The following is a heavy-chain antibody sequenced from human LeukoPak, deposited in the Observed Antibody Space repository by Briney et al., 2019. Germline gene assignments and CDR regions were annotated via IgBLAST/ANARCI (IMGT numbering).Heavy chain of an antibody. V-gene: IGHV1-18*01. CDR3: ARHCSSTSCYGSNDY. CDR1: GYTFTSYG. CDR2: ISAYNGNT. J-gene: IGHJ4*02. D-gene: IGHD2-2*01. Sequence: ASVKVSCKASGYTFTSYGISWVRQAPGQGLEWMGWISAYNGNTNYAQKLQGRVTMTTDTSTSTVYMELRSLRSDDTAVYYCARHCSSTSCYGSNDYWGQGTLVTVSS.